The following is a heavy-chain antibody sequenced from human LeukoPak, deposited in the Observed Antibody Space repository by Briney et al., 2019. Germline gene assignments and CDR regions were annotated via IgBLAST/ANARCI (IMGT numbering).Heavy chain of an antibody. V-gene: IGHV3-23*01. Sequence: GTLSLSCSASGFSFSTDGMSWVRQAPGKGLEWVSGILGLGGASRTYYADSVKGRFTISRDNSKNTLYLQMNSLRAEDTAVYYCAHGTMYQLDYWGQGTLVTVSS. CDR3: AHGTMYQLDY. CDR2: ILGLGGASRT. J-gene: IGHJ4*02. CDR1: GFSFSTDG. D-gene: IGHD2-2*01.